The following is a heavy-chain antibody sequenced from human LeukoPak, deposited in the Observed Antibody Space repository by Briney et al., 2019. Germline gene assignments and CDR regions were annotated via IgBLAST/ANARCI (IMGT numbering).Heavy chain of an antibody. J-gene: IGHJ6*02. Sequence: GGSLRLSCVASGFTFSSYDMHWVRQATGKGLEWVSAIGTAGDTYYPGSVKGRFTISRENAKNSLYLQMNSLRAGDTAVYYCARAMGYCSGGSCYYYGMDVWGQGTTVTVSS. CDR1: GFTFSSYD. D-gene: IGHD2-15*01. CDR2: IGTAGDT. V-gene: IGHV3-13*01. CDR3: ARAMGYCSGGSCYYYGMDV.